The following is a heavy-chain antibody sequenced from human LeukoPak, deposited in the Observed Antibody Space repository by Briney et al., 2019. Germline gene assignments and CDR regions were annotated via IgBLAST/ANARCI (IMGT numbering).Heavy chain of an antibody. D-gene: IGHD2-8*01. CDR1: GFTFSSYA. CDR3: AKVTLYYVTSGFDY. V-gene: IGHV3-23*01. Sequence: PGGSLRLSCAASGFTFSSYAMSWVRQAPGKGLEWFSTISDSGVNTYYADSVKGRFTISRDNSKNTLSLQMNSLRAEDTAVYYCAKVTLYYVTSGFDYWGQGTLVTVSS. CDR2: ISDSGVNT. J-gene: IGHJ4*02.